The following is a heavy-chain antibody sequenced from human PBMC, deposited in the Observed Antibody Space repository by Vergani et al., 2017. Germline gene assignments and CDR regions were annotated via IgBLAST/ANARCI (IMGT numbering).Heavy chain of an antibody. CDR3: AGRRGSSYQYNWFDP. CDR1: GGSFSGYY. V-gene: IGHV4-34*01. D-gene: IGHD6-6*01. Sequence: QVQLQQWGAGLLKPSETLSLTCAVYGGSFSGYYWSWIRQPPGKGLEWIGEINHSGSTNYNPSLKSRVTISVDTSKKQFSLKLSSVTAADTAVYYCAGRRGSSYQYNWFDPWGQGTLVTVSS. CDR2: INHSGST. J-gene: IGHJ5*02.